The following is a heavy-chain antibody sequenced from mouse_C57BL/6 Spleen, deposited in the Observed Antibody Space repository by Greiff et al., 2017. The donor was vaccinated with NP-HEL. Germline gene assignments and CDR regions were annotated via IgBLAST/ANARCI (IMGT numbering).Heavy chain of an antibody. V-gene: IGHV1-61*01. Sequence: QVQLQQPGAELVRPGSSVKLSCKASGYTFTSYWMDWVKQRPGQGLEWIGNIYPSDSETHYNQKFKDKATLTVDKSSSTAYMQLSSLTSEDSAVYYCARDGYDEGYWGQGTTLTVSS. J-gene: IGHJ2*01. CDR3: ARDGYDEGY. D-gene: IGHD2-2*01. CDR1: GYTFTSYW. CDR2: IYPSDSET.